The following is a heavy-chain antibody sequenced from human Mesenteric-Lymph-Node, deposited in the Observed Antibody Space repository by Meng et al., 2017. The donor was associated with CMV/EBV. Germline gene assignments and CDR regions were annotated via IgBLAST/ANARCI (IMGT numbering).Heavy chain of an antibody. CDR1: TVSSYA. CDR3: ASGYCSSTSCYTLNWFDP. V-gene: IGHV1-69*05. J-gene: IGHJ5*02. CDR2: IIPIFGTA. Sequence: TVSSYAISWVRQAPGQGLEWMGGIIPIFGTANYAQKLQGRVTITTDESTSTAYMELSSLRPEDTAVYYCASGYCSSTSCYTLNWFDPWGQGTLVTVSS. D-gene: IGHD2-2*02.